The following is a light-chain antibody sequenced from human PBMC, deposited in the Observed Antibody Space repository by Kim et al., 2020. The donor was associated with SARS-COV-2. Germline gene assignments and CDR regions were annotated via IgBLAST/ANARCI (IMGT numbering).Light chain of an antibody. CDR1: QSVGKNY. CDR3: HQYATSPLT. Sequence: EIVLTQSPGTLSLSPGERVTLSCRASQSVGKNYLAWYQQKPGQAPGLIIYAASIRATGIPDRFSGSGSGTDFTLTISRLEPEDFAVYYCHQYATSPLTFGGGTKLEI. J-gene: IGKJ4*01. V-gene: IGKV3-20*01. CDR2: AAS.